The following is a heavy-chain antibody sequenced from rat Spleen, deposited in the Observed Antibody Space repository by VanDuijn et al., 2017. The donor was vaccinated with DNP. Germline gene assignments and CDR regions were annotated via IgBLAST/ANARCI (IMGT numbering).Heavy chain of an antibody. CDR2: ISASGGST. D-gene: IGHD1-11*01. CDR3: ATDFERGY. J-gene: IGHJ2*01. V-gene: IGHV5-46*01. CDR1: GFTFSSFP. Sequence: EVQLVESGGGLVQPGGSMKLSCAASGFTFSSFPMAWVRQAATKGLEWVATISASGGSTYYRDSVKGRFTISRVNTQSTLHLQMTSLRSEDTATYYCATDFERGYWGQGVMVTVSS.